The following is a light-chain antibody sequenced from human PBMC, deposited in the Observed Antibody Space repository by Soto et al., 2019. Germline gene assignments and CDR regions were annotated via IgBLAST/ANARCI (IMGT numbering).Light chain of an antibody. V-gene: IGLV4-69*01. Sequence: QLVLTQSPSASASLGASVKLTCTLSSDHSNYIIAWHQQPPEKGPRYLMKVNSDGSHTKGNGIPDRFSGSSSGAERYLTISSLQSEDEATYYCQTWGTGIRVFGGGTKLTVL. CDR1: SDHSNYI. CDR2: VNSDGSH. J-gene: IGLJ3*02. CDR3: QTWGTGIRV.